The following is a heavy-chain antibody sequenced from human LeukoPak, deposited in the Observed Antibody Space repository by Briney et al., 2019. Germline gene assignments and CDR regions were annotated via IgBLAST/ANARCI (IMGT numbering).Heavy chain of an antibody. CDR1: GGSISSSNW. D-gene: IGHD5-12*01. Sequence: PSETLSLTCAVSGGSISSSNWWSWVRQPPGKGLEWIGEIWHSGITNFNPSLKSRLTMSVDTSKNQFSLKLSSVTAADTAVYYCARDGYSAHDGLWGQGTLVTVSS. CDR3: ARDGYSAHDGL. CDR2: IWHSGIT. V-gene: IGHV4-4*02. J-gene: IGHJ4*02.